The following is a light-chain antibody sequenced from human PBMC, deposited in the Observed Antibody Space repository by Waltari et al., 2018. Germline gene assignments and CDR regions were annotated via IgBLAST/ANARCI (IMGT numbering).Light chain of an antibody. CDR3: QQYDSFWS. Sequence: DIQMTHSPSTLSASIGYRVTITCRASQTIISWLAWYQQKPGQAPRLLSYRATALETGVPSRFSGTGSGTEFTLTINGLQPDDSTTYFCQQYDSFWSFGQGTKVEVK. V-gene: IGKV1-5*03. J-gene: IGKJ1*01. CDR1: QTIISW. CDR2: RAT.